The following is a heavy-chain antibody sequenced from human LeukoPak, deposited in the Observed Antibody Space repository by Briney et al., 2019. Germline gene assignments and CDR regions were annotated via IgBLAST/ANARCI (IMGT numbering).Heavy chain of an antibody. D-gene: IGHD6-6*01. CDR3: ARGVAARRGRTFDY. J-gene: IGHJ4*02. V-gene: IGHV4-34*01. CDR2: INHSGGT. CDR1: GGSFSGYY. Sequence: SKTLSLTCAVYGGSFSGYYWSWIRQPPGKGLEWIGEINHSGGTNYNPSLKSRVTISVDTSKNQFSLKLSSVTAADTAVYYCARGVAARRGRTFDYWGQGTLVTVSS.